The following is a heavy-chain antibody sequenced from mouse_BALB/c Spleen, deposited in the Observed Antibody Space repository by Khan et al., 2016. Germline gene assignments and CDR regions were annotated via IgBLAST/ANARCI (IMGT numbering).Heavy chain of an antibody. CDR2: IHYSGST. D-gene: IGHD3-1*01. J-gene: IGHJ2*01. CDR1: GYSIPSHYS. V-gene: IGHV3-1*02. CDR3: ATSTAGYWYYLDY. Sequence: EVQLQESGPDLVKPSQSLSLTCTVTGYSIPSHYSWHWIRHFPGNKLEWMGYIHYSGSTNYNPSLKSRISITRDTSKNQFFLQLNSVTTEDTAPYYCATSTAGYWYYLDYWGQGTTLTVSS.